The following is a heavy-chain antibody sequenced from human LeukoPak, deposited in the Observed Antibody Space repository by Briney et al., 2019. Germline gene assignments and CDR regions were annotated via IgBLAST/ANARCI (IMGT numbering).Heavy chain of an antibody. CDR1: GNYW. CDR2: INSDGSWT. J-gene: IGHJ4*02. CDR3: VSFYETD. D-gene: IGHD2/OR15-2a*01. Sequence: GGSLRLPCGASGNYWLHWVRQAPGRGLVWVSHINSDGSWTSYADSVKGRFTISKDNAKNTVYLQMNNLRAEDTAVYYCVSFYETDWGRGTLVTVSS. V-gene: IGHV3-74*01.